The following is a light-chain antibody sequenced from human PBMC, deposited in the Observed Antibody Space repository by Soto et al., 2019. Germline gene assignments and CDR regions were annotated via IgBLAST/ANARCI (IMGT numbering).Light chain of an antibody. CDR3: CSYAGSYTDV. Sequence: QSALTQPRSVSGSPGQSVTISCTGTSSDVGGYNYVSWYQQHPGKATKLMNYEVSKRPSGVPDRFSGSKSGNTASLTISGLQAEDEADYYCCSYAGSYTDVFGTGTKVTVL. CDR2: EVS. CDR1: SSDVGGYNY. J-gene: IGLJ1*01. V-gene: IGLV2-11*01.